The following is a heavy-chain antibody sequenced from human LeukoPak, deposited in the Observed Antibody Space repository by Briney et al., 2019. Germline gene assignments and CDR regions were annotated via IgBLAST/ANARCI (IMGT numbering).Heavy chain of an antibody. Sequence: HPGGSLRLSCVASGFTFSRYGMHWVRQAPGKGLEWVAIISYDGSDTNYADSVKGRFTISRDNSKNTLYLQMNSLRADDTAVFYCAKSWGVEYSSGFFSGVGSWGQGTLVTASS. V-gene: IGHV3-30*18. CDR3: AKSWGVEYSSGFFSGVGS. J-gene: IGHJ4*02. CDR1: GFTFSRYG. CDR2: ISYDGSDT. D-gene: IGHD3-22*01.